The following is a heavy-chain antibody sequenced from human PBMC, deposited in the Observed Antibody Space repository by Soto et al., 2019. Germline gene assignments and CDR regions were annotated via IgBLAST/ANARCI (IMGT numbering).Heavy chain of an antibody. Sequence: EVQLLESGGGLVQPGGSLRLSCSASGFTFSSPDMIWVRQAPGKGLEWVSGVSGGGITSYADSEKGRFTISRDKSRNTLYLQMNSLRVEDTAVYYCVKGFWGDYWGQGTLVTVSS. V-gene: IGHV3-23*01. D-gene: IGHD3-16*01. CDR2: VSGGGIT. J-gene: IGHJ4*02. CDR1: GFTFSSPD. CDR3: VKGFWGDY.